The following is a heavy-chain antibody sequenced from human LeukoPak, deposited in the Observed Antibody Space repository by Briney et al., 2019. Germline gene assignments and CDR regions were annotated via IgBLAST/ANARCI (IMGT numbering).Heavy chain of an antibody. CDR1: GYSFTNYW. V-gene: IGHV5-51*01. Sequence: GESLKISCKGFGYSFTNYWIGWVRQMPGKGLEWMGIVYPGDSDTRYSPSFQGQVTISADKSISTAFLQWSSLKASDTAVYYCAGPGVGAKSFVDYWGQGTLVTVSS. J-gene: IGHJ4*02. CDR2: VYPGDSDT. CDR3: AGPGVGAKSFVDY. D-gene: IGHD1-26*01.